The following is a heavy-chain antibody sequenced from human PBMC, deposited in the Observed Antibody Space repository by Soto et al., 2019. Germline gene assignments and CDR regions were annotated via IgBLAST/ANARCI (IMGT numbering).Heavy chain of an antibody. J-gene: IGHJ4*02. CDR2: INPILSMS. CDR1: GDTFTFYS. Sequence: QVQLVQSGAEVKKHGSSVRVSCKASGDTFTFYSINWVRQAPGLGLEWMGRINPILSMSNYAQRFQGRVTMTADKSTSTAYMELSSLRSEDTAMYYCASSYGSGYRAFDYWGQVALVTVSS. D-gene: IGHD3-10*01. CDR3: ASSYGSGYRAFDY. V-gene: IGHV1-69*02.